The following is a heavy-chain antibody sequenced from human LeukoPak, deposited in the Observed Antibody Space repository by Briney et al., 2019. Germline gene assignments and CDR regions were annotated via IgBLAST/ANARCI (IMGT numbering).Heavy chain of an antibody. Sequence: PGGSLRLSCTASGFTFGDYAMSWVRQAPGKGLEWVGFIRSKAYGGTTEYAASVKGRFTISRDDSKSIAYLQMNSLKTEDTAVYYCTRVAVSYFDYWGQGTLVTVSS. J-gene: IGHJ4*02. V-gene: IGHV3-49*04. CDR3: TRVAVSYFDY. D-gene: IGHD6-19*01. CDR1: GFTFGDYA. CDR2: IRSKAYGGTT.